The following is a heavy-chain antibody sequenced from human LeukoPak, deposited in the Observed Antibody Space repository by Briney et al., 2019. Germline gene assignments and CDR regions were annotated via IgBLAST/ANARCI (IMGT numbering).Heavy chain of an antibody. CDR2: IHTSGST. D-gene: IGHD4-17*01. V-gene: IGHV4-4*07. Sequence: KASETLSLTCTVSGGSISSYYWSWIRQPAGKGLEWIGRIHTSGSTNYNPSLKSRVTISVDKSKNQFSLKLSSVTAADTAVYYCAAATVTRGTFDYWGQGTLVTVSS. CDR3: AAATVTRGTFDY. CDR1: GGSISSYY. J-gene: IGHJ4*02.